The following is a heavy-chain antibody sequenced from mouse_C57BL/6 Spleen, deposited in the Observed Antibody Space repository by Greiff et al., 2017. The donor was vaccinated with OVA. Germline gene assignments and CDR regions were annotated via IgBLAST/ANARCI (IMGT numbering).Heavy chain of an antibody. CDR3: ARSGDKAWFAY. V-gene: IGHV1-26*01. J-gene: IGHJ3*01. D-gene: IGHD4-1*01. CDR1: GYTFTDYY. CDR2: INPNNGGT. Sequence: EVQLQQSGPELVKPGASVKISCKASGYTFTDYYMNWVKQSHGKSLEWIGDINPNNGGTSYNQKFKGKATLTVDKSYSTAYMELRSLTSEDSAVYYCARSGDKAWFAYWGQGTLVTVSA.